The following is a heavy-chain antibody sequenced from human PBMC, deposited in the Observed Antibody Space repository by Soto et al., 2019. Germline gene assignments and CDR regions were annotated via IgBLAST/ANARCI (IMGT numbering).Heavy chain of an antibody. V-gene: IGHV3-11*01. CDR3: ARDAPYCSSTTCHTRNPRGFDP. CDR2: ISTSGDTI. Sequence: PGGSLRLSCAASGFIFIDYYMSWIRQAPGKXLEWVSYISTSGDTIYYADSVKGRFTISRDNAQNSLYLQMNSLRAEDTAIYYCARDAPYCSSTTCHTRNPRGFDPRGQGTLVTVSS. J-gene: IGHJ5*02. D-gene: IGHD2-2*02. CDR1: GFIFIDYY.